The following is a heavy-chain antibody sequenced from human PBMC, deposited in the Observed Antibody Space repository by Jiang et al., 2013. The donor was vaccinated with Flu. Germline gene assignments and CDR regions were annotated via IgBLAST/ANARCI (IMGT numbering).Heavy chain of an antibody. Sequence: VVQPGGSLRLSCAASGFTFSSYGMHWVRQSPGKGLEWVAFIRYDGSTKYYADSMKGRFTISRDNSENTLYLQMNSLRTEDTAVYYCTGEVEGPDSSVWFTSAYWGQGTQVTVSS. CDR3: TGEVEGPDSSVWFTSAY. CDR1: GFTFSSYG. CDR2: IRYDGSTK. D-gene: IGHD6-19*01. J-gene: IGHJ4*02. V-gene: IGHV3-30*02.